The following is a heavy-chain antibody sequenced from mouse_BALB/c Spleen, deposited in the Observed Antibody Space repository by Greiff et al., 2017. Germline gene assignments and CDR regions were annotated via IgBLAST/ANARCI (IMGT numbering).Heavy chain of an antibody. Sequence: DVMLVESGGGLVQPGGSRKLSCAASGFTFSSFGMHWVRQAPEKGLEWVAYISSGSSTIYYADTVKGRFTISRDNPKNTLFLQMTSLRSEDTAMYYCARGVRGFDYWGQGTTLTVSS. D-gene: IGHD2-14*01. V-gene: IGHV5-17*02. J-gene: IGHJ2*01. CDR1: GFTFSSFG. CDR2: ISSGSSTI. CDR3: ARGVRGFDY.